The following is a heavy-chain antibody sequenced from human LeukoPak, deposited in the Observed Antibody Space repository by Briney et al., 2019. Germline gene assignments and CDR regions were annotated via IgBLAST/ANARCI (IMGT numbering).Heavy chain of an antibody. CDR3: ARVWSGTMPG. J-gene: IGHJ4*02. CDR2: IYHSGST. V-gene: IGHV4-38-2*02. D-gene: IGHD1-7*01. Sequence: SETLSLTCTVSGYSISSGYYWGWIRQPPGKGLEWIGSIYHSGSTYYNPSLKSRVTISVDTSKNQFSLKLSSVTAADTAVYYCARVWSGTMPGWGQGALVTVSS. CDR1: GYSISSGYY.